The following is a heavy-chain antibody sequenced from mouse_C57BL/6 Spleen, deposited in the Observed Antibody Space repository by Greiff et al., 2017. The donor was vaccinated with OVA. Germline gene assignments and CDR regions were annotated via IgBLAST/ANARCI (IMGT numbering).Heavy chain of an antibody. V-gene: IGHV1-69*01. Sequence: QVQLQQPGAELVMPGASVKLSCKASGYTFTSYWMHWVKQRPGQGLEWIGEIDPSDSYTNYNQKFKGKSTLTVDKSSSTAYMQLSSLTSEDAAVYYCARSGDYDGYSWFAYWGQGTLVTVSA. CDR1: GYTFTSYW. CDR2: IDPSDSYT. D-gene: IGHD2-3*01. CDR3: ARSGDYDGYSWFAY. J-gene: IGHJ3*01.